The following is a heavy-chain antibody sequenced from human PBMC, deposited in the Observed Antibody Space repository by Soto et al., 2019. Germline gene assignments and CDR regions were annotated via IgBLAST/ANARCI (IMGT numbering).Heavy chain of an antibody. V-gene: IGHV4-61*01. CDR2: VFYIGST. CDR3: AREADYYDKSGYYRSFAY. CDR1: GGSVSIGSYY. D-gene: IGHD3-22*01. Sequence: KLSGTLSLTFTVSGGSVSIGSYYWSWMRQPPGKGLEWIGYVFYIGSTNYNPSLKSRVTISVDTSKNQFSLNLTSVTAADTAVYNCAREADYYDKSGYYRSFAYWGQGTLVPVSS. J-gene: IGHJ4*02.